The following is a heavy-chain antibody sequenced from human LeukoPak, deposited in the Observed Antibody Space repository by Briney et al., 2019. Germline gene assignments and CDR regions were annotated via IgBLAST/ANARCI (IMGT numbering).Heavy chain of an antibody. D-gene: IGHD3-22*01. CDR2: ISRSGSTI. CDR3: ARPTGSSGYGWDY. J-gene: IGHJ4*02. CDR1: GFTFSSYE. Sequence: PGGSLRLSCAASGFTFSSYEMNWVRQAPGKGLEWVSYISRSGSTIYYADSVKGRFTISRDNAKNSLYLQMNSLRAEDTAVYYCARPTGSSGYGWDYWGQGPLVTVSS. V-gene: IGHV3-48*03.